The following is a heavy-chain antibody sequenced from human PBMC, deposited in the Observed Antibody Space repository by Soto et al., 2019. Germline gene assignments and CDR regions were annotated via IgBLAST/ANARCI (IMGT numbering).Heavy chain of an antibody. Sequence: EVQLLESGGGLVQPGGSLRLSCAASGFTFSSYAMSWVRQAPGKGLEWVSAISGSGGSTYYADSVKGRFTITRDNSKNTLYLQMNSLRAEDTAVYYCAKSRGCSGGGCYSYYYYYGMDVWGQGTTVTVSS. CDR2: ISGSGGST. CDR3: AKSRGCSGGGCYSYYYYYGMDV. V-gene: IGHV3-23*01. CDR1: GFTFSSYA. J-gene: IGHJ6*02. D-gene: IGHD2-15*01.